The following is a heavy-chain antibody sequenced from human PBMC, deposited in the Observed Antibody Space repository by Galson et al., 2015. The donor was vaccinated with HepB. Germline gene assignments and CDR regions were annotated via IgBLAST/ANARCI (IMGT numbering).Heavy chain of an antibody. CDR1: GYTFTSYA. V-gene: IGHV1-3*01. CDR2: INAGNGNT. CDR3: ARDGQDYGMDV. Sequence: SVKVSCKASGYTFTSYAMHWVRQAPGQRLEWMGWINAGNGNTEYSQKFQGRVTITRDTSASTAYMELSSLRSEDTAVYYCARDGQDYGMDVWGQGTTVTVSS. J-gene: IGHJ6*02.